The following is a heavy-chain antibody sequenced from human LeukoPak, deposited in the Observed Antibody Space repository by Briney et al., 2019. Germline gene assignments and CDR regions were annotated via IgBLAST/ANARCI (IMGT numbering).Heavy chain of an antibody. Sequence: PGGSLRLSCAASGFTVSSNYMSWVRQAPGKGLEWVSVIYSGGSTYYADSVKGRFTISRDNSKNTLYLQMNSLRAEDTAVYYCAKEKLWFGEWSSFDPWGQGTLVTVSS. D-gene: IGHD3-10*01. CDR2: IYSGGST. J-gene: IGHJ5*02. CDR3: AKEKLWFGEWSSFDP. CDR1: GFTVSSNY. V-gene: IGHV3-66*02.